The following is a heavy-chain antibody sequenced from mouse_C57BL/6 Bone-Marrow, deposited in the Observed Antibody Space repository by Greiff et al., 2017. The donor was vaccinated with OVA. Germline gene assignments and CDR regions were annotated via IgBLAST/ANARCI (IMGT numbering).Heavy chain of an antibody. CDR3: ARRGNFAY. Sequence: EVQLQESGGDLVKPGGSLKLSCAASGFTFSSYGMSWVRQTPDKRLEWVATISSGGSYTYYPDSVKGRFTISRDNAKNTLYLQMSSLKSEDTAMYYCARRGNFAYWGQGTTLTVSS. J-gene: IGHJ2*01. V-gene: IGHV5-6*01. CDR1: GFTFSSYG. CDR2: ISSGGSYT.